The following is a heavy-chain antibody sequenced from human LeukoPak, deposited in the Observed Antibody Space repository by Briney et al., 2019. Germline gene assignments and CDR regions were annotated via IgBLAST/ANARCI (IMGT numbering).Heavy chain of an antibody. D-gene: IGHD2-15*01. CDR3: ARVAQGYCSGGSCYFYYYYYMDV. V-gene: IGHV3-11*04. CDR1: AFTFSDYY. CDR2: ISSSVSNI. Sequence: GRSLRLSCAASAFTFSDYYMSWIRQAPGKGLEWVSYISSSVSNIYYADSVKGRFTISRDNAKNSLYLQMNSLRAEDTAVYYCARVAQGYCSGGSCYFYYYYYMDVWGKGTTVTVSS. J-gene: IGHJ6*03.